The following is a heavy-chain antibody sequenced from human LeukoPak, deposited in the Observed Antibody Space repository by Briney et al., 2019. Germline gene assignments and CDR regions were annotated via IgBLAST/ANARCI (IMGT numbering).Heavy chain of an antibody. V-gene: IGHV4-30-2*01. J-gene: IGHJ4*02. Sequence: SETLSLTCAVSGGSLSSGGYSWSWMRQPPGKGLEWIGYIYHSGSTYYNPSLKCRVTISIDRSKNQYSLKLSSVTAADTAVYYCARVGSTKGGFGELEEYYFAYWGQGTLVTVSS. D-gene: IGHD3-10*01. CDR3: ARVGSTKGGFGELEEYYFAY. CDR1: GGSLSSGGYS. CDR2: IYHSGST.